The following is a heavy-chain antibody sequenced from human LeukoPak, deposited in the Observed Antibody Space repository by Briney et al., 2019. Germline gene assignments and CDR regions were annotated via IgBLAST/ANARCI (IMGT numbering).Heavy chain of an antibody. V-gene: IGHV3-23*01. CDR1: GFTLSGYA. Sequence: GGSLRLSCAASGFTLSGYAMSWVRQAPGQGLEWVSAISGSGGSTYYADSVKGRFTISRDNSKNTLYLQMNCLRAEDTAVYYCAKGTIAVAGPDAFDIWGQGTMVTVSS. D-gene: IGHD6-19*01. CDR3: AKGTIAVAGPDAFDI. CDR2: ISGSGGST. J-gene: IGHJ3*02.